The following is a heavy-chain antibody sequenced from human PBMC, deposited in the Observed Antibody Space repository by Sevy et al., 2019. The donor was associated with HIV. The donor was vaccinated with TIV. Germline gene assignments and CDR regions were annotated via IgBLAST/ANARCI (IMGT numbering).Heavy chain of an antibody. J-gene: IGHJ6*02. CDR2: INHSGST. Sequence: SKTLSLTCTVYGGSLSGYYWTWIRQPPGKGLEWIGEINHSGSTNYNPSLKSRVTISVDTSKNHFSLKLTSLTAADTAAYYCARGGPQTTSYYYYGMDVWGQWTTVTVSS. CDR3: ARGGPQTTSYYYYGMDV. CDR1: GGSLSGYY. V-gene: IGHV4-34*01. D-gene: IGHD1-7*01.